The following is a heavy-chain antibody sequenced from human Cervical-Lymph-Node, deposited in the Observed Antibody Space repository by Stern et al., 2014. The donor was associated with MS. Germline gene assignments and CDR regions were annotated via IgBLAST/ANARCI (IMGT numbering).Heavy chain of an antibody. Sequence: VQLVQSGGGLVQPGGSRRLSCAASGFTFSRYWMSRVRQAPGKGLEWVANINQNGSEKYYVDSVEGRFTISRDNSKNSLFLQMNSLRGDDTAVYYCARDPPYFDYWAQGTLVTVSS. V-gene: IGHV3-7*01. J-gene: IGHJ4*02. CDR3: ARDPPYFDY. CDR2: INQNGSEK. CDR1: GFTFSRYW.